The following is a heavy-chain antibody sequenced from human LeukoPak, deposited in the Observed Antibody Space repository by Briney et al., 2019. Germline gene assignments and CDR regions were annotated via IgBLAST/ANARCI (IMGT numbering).Heavy chain of an antibody. CDR3: AREGNQNIVVVVAATGGFDY. V-gene: IGHV1-69*04. J-gene: IGHJ4*02. CDR1: GGTFSSYA. CDR2: IIPILGIA. D-gene: IGHD2-15*01. Sequence: SVKVSCKASGGTFSSYAISWVRQAPGQGLEWMGRIIPILGIANYAQKFQGRVTITADKSTSTVYMELSSLRSEDTAVYYCAREGNQNIVVVVAATGGFDYWGQGTLVTVSS.